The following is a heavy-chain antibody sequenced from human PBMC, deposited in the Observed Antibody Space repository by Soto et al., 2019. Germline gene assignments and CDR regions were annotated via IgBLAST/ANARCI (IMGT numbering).Heavy chain of an antibody. CDR2: IRSKAYGGTT. CDR1: GFTFGDYA. V-gene: IGHV3-49*03. Sequence: GGSLRLSCTASGFTFGDYAMSWFRQAPGKGLEWVGFIRSKAYGGTTEYAASVKGRFTISRDDSKSIAYLQMNSLKTEDTAVYYCTRVEQTYDFWSGYYSVGYYYYGMDVWGQGTTVTVSS. CDR3: TRVEQTYDFWSGYYSVGYYYYGMDV. D-gene: IGHD3-3*01. J-gene: IGHJ6*02.